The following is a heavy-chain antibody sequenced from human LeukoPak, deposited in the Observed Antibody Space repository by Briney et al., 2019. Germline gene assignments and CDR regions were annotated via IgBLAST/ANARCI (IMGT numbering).Heavy chain of an antibody. D-gene: IGHD3-10*01. J-gene: IGHJ4*02. Sequence: ASVKVSCKASGYTFTNYDINWVRQATGQGLEWMGWMNPNSGNTGYAQKFQGRVTITRNTSISTAYRELSSLTSEDTAVYFCARARGSGSYSEPYYFDYWGQGTLVTVSS. CDR1: GYTFTNYD. V-gene: IGHV1-8*03. CDR2: MNPNSGNT. CDR3: ARARGSGSYSEPYYFDY.